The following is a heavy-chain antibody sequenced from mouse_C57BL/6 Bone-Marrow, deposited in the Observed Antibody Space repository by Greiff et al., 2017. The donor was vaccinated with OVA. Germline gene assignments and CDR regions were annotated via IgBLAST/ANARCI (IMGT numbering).Heavy chain of an antibody. D-gene: IGHD1-3*01. CDR3: ARGGDSGNYFDY. CDR1: GYSITSGYY. V-gene: IGHV3-1*01. CDR2: ISYSGST. Sequence: DVKLQESGPGLVKPSQSLSLTCTVTGYSITSGYYWHWIRHFPGNKLEWMGYISYSGSTNYNPSLKSRISITHDTSKNHFFLKLNSVTTEDTATYYCARGGDSGNYFDYWGQGTTLTVSS. J-gene: IGHJ2*01.